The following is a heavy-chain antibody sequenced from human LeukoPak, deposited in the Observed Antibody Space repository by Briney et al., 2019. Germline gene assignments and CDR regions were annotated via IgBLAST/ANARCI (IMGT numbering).Heavy chain of an antibody. Sequence: GGSLRLSCAASGFTFSSYDMNWVRQAPGKGPEWVSYISSRGTTMYYADSVKGRFTISRDNAKNSLYLQMNSLRAEDTAVYYCAELGITMIGGVWGKGTTVTISS. CDR3: AELGITMIGGV. D-gene: IGHD3-10*02. J-gene: IGHJ6*04. CDR1: GFTFSSYD. V-gene: IGHV3-48*03. CDR2: ISSRGTTM.